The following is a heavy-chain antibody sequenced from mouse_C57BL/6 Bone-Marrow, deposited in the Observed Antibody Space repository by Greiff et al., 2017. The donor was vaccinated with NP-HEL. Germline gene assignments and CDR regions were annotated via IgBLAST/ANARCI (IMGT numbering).Heavy chain of an antibody. D-gene: IGHD2-5*01. Sequence: QVQLQQPGAELVKPGASVKLSCKASGYTFTSYWMQWVKQRPGQGLELIGEIDPSDSYTNYNQKFKGKATLTVDTSSSTAYMQLSSLTSEDSAVYYCAPYYSNSWYFDVWGTGTTVTVSS. CDR2: IDPSDSYT. CDR1: GYTFTSYW. V-gene: IGHV1-50*01. J-gene: IGHJ1*03. CDR3: APYYSNSWYFDV.